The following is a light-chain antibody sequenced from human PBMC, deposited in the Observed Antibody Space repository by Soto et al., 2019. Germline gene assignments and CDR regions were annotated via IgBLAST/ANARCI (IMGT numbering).Light chain of an antibody. Sequence: DIQMPQSPSTMSASVGACSTITGRDSQSISSWLAWYQQKLGRAPRLLIYDASSLESGVPSRFSGSGYGTEFTLTISSLQPDDFATYYCQQYNTYSSLTFGGGTKVDI. J-gene: IGKJ4*01. V-gene: IGKV1-5*01. CDR2: DAS. CDR3: QQYNTYSSLT. CDR1: QSISSW.